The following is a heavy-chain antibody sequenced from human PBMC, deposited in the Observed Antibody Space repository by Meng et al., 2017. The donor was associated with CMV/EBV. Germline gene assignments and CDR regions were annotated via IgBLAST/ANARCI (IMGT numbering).Heavy chain of an antibody. D-gene: IGHD2-15*01. Sequence: ASVKVSCKASGYTSTSYYMHWVRQAPGQGLEWMGWINPNSGGTNYAQKFQGRVTMTRDTSISTAYMELSRLRSDDTAVYYCARVLRYRSGGSCYSGGYYFDYWGQGTLVTVSS. J-gene: IGHJ4*02. CDR1: GYTSTSYY. V-gene: IGHV1-2*02. CDR3: ARVLRYRSGGSCYSGGYYFDY. CDR2: INPNSGGT.